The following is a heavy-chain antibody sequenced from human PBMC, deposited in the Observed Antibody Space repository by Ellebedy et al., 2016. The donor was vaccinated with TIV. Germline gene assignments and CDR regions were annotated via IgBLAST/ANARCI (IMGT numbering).Heavy chain of an antibody. D-gene: IGHD2-2*01. Sequence: GESLKISCQGSGYSFTSYWIGWVRQMPGKGLEWMGIIYPGDSDTRYSPSFQGQVTISADKSISTAYLQWSSLKASDTAMYYCTRSDVVVPAAILDYYYYGMDVWGQGTTVTVSS. CDR1: GYSFTSYW. CDR3: TRSDVVVPAAILDYYYYGMDV. CDR2: IYPGDSDT. J-gene: IGHJ6*02. V-gene: IGHV5-51*01.